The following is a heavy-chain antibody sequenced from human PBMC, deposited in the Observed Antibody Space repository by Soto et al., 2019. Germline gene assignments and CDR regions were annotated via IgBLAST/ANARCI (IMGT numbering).Heavy chain of an antibody. D-gene: IGHD3-16*01. J-gene: IGHJ6*02. CDR3: ARGGPNWDYYFYGMDV. CDR2: I. V-gene: IGHV3-48*01. Sequence: GGSLRLSCTDSGFTFSTYGMNWVRQAPGKGLEWLSYIYYSDSVKGRFTISRDNARNSLYLQMNSLRAADTAVYYCARGGPNWDYYFYGMDVWGQGTTVTVSS. CDR1: GFTFSTYG.